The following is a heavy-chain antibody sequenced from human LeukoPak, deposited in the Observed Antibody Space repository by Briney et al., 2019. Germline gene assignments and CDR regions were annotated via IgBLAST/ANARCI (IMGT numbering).Heavy chain of an antibody. D-gene: IGHD3-22*01. CDR1: GYSFTSYW. CDR3: ARPRSVYDSSFDAFDI. CDR2: IYPGDSDI. J-gene: IGHJ3*02. Sequence: GESLKISCKGSGYSFTSYWIGWVRQMPGKGLEWMGIIYPGDSDIRYSPSFQGQVTISADKSISTAYLQWSSLKASDTAMYYCARPRSVYDSSFDAFDIWGLGTMVTVSS. V-gene: IGHV5-51*01.